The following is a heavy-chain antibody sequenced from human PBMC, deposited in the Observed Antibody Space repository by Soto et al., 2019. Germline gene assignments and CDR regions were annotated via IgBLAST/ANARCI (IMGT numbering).Heavy chain of an antibody. D-gene: IGHD6-13*01. CDR1: GGTFSSYA. V-gene: IGHV1-69*12. CDR2: IIPIFGTA. Sequence: QVQLVQSGAEVKKPGSSVKVSCKASGGTFSSYAISWVRQAPGQGLEWMGGIIPIFGTANYAQKFQGRVTLTEDESTSTAYMELSSLRSDDTDVYYCARDLAAGTVFFENYYYGMDVWGQGTKVTVSS. J-gene: IGHJ6*02. CDR3: ARDLAAGTVFFENYYYGMDV.